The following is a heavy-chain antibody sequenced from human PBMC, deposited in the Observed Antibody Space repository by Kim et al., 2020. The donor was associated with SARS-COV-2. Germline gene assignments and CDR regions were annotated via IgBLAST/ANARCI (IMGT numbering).Heavy chain of an antibody. Sequence: SETLSLTCTVSGGSISSYYWSWIRQPPGKGLEWIGYIYYSGSTNYNPSLKSRVTISVDTSKNQFSLKLSSVTAADTAVYYCARGPYYGWAYGMDVWGQGTTVTVSS. J-gene: IGHJ6*02. V-gene: IGHV4-59*01. CDR3: ARGPYYGWAYGMDV. CDR1: GGSISSYY. CDR2: IYYSGST. D-gene: IGHD3-10*01.